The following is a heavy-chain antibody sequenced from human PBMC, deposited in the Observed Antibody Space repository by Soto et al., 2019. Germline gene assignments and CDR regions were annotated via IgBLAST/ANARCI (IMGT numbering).Heavy chain of an antibody. CDR2: IYFSGVT. CDR3: ARATQWLEGVFDY. V-gene: IGHV4-59*01. D-gene: IGHD6-19*01. J-gene: IGHJ4*02. CDR1: GGSFSSDY. Sequence: SETLSLTCTISGGSFSSDYWTWIRQPPGKGLEWIGYIYFSGVTNYNPSLKSRVTMSVDTSKNQFSLKLSSVTAADTAVYYCARATQWLEGVFDYWGQGTLVTVSS.